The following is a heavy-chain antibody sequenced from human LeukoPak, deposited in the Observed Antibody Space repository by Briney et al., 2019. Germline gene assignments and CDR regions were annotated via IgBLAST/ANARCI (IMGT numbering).Heavy chain of an antibody. D-gene: IGHD6-6*01. CDR1: GFTFSSYG. CDR2: IWYDGSNK. J-gene: IGHJ4*02. V-gene: IGHV3-30*02. Sequence: GGSLRLSCAASGFTFSSYGMHWVRQAPGKGLEWVAVIWYDGSNKYYADSVKGRFTISRDNSKNTLYLQMNSLRAEDTAVYYCAAMYSSSSYSPFDYWGQGTLVTVS. CDR3: AAMYSSSSYSPFDY.